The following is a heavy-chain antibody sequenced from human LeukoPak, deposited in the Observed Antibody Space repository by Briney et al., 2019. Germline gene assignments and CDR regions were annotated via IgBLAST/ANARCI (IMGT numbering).Heavy chain of an antibody. D-gene: IGHD6-19*01. Sequence: GGSLRLSCATSGFTFSTYRLHWVRQAPGKGLEWLSYISSNSRTISYADSVKGRFTISRDNAKNSLYLQMNSLRDEDSAVYYCARDPFVSVAGLDHWGQGTLVTVSS. CDR3: ARDPFVSVAGLDH. V-gene: IGHV3-48*02. CDR1: GFTFSTYR. J-gene: IGHJ4*02. CDR2: ISSNSRTI.